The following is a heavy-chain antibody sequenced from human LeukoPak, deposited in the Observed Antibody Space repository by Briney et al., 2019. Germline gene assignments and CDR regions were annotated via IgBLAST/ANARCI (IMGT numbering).Heavy chain of an antibody. J-gene: IGHJ4*02. CDR3: ASESTMVRGVTTFDY. V-gene: IGHV1-8*01. Sequence: ASVKVSCKASGYTFTSYDINWVRQATGQGLEWMGWMNPNSGNTGYAQKFQGRVTITTDESTSTAYMELSSLRSEDTAVYYCASESTMVRGVTTFDYWGQGTLVTVSS. CDR2: MNPNSGNT. CDR1: GYTFTSYD. D-gene: IGHD3-10*01.